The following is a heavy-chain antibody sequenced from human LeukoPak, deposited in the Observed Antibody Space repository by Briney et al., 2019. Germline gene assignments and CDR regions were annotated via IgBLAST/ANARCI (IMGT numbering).Heavy chain of an antibody. CDR3: ARGRGYGDYLGYYYYYYMDV. V-gene: IGHV1-69*06. CDR1: GGTFSSYA. J-gene: IGHJ6*03. D-gene: IGHD4-17*01. Sequence: ASVKVSCKASGGTFSSYAISWVRQAPGQGLEWMGGIIPIFGTANYAQKFQGRVTITADKSTSTAYMELSSLRSEDTAVYYCARGRGYGDYLGYYYYYYMDVWGKGTTVTISS. CDR2: IIPIFGTA.